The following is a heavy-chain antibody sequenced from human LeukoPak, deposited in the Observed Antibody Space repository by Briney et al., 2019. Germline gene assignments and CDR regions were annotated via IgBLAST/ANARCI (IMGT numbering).Heavy chain of an antibody. V-gene: IGHV6-1*01. Sequence: SQTLSLTCAISGDSFSSNSAAWNWIRQSPSRGLEWLGRTYYRSNSYNDYAVPVKSRITINPDTSKNQFSLQLNSVTPEDTAVYYCARDPYSSGWQVHYYYYGMDVWGQGTTVTVSS. J-gene: IGHJ6*02. CDR1: GDSFSSNSAA. D-gene: IGHD6-19*01. CDR3: ARDPYSSGWQVHYYYYGMDV. CDR2: TYYRSNSYN.